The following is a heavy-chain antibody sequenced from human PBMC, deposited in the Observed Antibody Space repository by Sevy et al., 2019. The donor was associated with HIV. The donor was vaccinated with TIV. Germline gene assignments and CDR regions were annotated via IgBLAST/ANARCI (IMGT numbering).Heavy chain of an antibody. V-gene: IGHV3-48*01. CDR1: GFSFSIYS. Sequence: GGSLRLSCAASGFSFSIYSMNWVRQAPGRGLEWVSYMSKTGSTIHYADSVKGRFTISRDNAKNSLYLQMNSLRAEDTAVYYCASQRGGYERLYYFDYWGQGTLVTVSS. D-gene: IGHD5-12*01. CDR3: ASQRGGYERLYYFDY. CDR2: MSKTGSTI. J-gene: IGHJ4*02.